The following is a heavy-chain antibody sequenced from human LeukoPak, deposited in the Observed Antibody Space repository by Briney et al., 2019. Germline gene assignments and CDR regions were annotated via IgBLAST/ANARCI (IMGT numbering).Heavy chain of an antibody. D-gene: IGHD3-22*01. J-gene: IGHJ3*02. CDR1: GFTFSSYA. V-gene: IGHV3-23*01. Sequence: GGSLRLSCAASGFTFSSYAMSWVRQAPGKGLEWVSAISGSSGSTYYADSVKGRFTISRDNSKNTLYLQMNSLRAEDTAVYYCAKPTTMIVVVDPRDAFDIWGQGTMVTVSS. CDR3: AKPTTMIVVVDPRDAFDI. CDR2: ISGSSGST.